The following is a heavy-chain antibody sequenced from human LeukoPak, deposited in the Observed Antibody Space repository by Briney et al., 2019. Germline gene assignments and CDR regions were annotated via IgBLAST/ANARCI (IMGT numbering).Heavy chain of an antibody. J-gene: IGHJ4*02. CDR2: INPNSGGT. CDR1: GYTFTGYY. CDR3: ARGGKSGGYSYGRYPRY. Sequence: VASVKVSCKASGYTFTGYYMHWVRQAPGQGLEWMGWINPNSGGTNYAQKFQGRVTMTRDTSISTAYMELSRLRSDDTAVYYCARGGKSGGYSYGRYPRYWGQGTLVTVSS. D-gene: IGHD5-18*01. V-gene: IGHV1-2*02.